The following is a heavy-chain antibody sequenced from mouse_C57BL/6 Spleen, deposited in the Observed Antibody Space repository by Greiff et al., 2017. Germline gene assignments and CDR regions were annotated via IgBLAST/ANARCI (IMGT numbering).Heavy chain of an antibody. Sequence: EVQLVESGGGLVKPGGSLKLSCAASGFTFSDYGMHWVRQAPEKGLEWVAYISSGSSTIYYADTVKGRFTISRDNAKNTLFLQMTSLRSEDTAMYYCARTTTVLANYAMDYWGQGTSVTVSS. CDR2: ISSGSSTI. V-gene: IGHV5-17*01. CDR1: GFTFSDYG. D-gene: IGHD1-1*01. J-gene: IGHJ4*01. CDR3: ARTTTVLANYAMDY.